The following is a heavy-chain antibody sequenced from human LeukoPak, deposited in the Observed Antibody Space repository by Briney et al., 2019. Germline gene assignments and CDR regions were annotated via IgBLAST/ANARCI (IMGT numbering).Heavy chain of an antibody. CDR1: GGSISSISYY. D-gene: IGHD6-13*01. Sequence: PSETLSLTCTVSGGSISSISYYWGWIRQPPGKGLEWIGTVYYSETYYNPSLKSRVTISADTSKNQFSLKLSSVTAADTAVYYCARGLRYSSSWYGRSEYFQHWGQGTLVTVSS. CDR3: ARGLRYSSSWYGRSEYFQH. V-gene: IGHV4-39*07. J-gene: IGHJ1*01. CDR2: VYYSET.